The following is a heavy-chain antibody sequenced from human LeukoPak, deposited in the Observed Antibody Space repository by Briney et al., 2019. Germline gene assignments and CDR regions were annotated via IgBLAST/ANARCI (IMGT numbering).Heavy chain of an antibody. CDR1: GFTFSSYA. CDR3: ASAGGYAPIGVGGFLDY. D-gene: IGHD5-12*01. Sequence: PGGALRLSCAASGFTFSSYAMHWVRQAPGRGLEWVAVISYVGSNKYYADSVRGRFTICTDTSKNTLYPQMHRLSAENTAVSSCASAGGYAPIGVGGFLDYWGQGTLVTVSS. V-gene: IGHV3-30-3*01. J-gene: IGHJ4*02. CDR2: ISYVGSNK.